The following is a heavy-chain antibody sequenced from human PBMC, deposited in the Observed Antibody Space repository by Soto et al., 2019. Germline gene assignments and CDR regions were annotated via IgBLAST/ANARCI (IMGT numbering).Heavy chain of an antibody. D-gene: IGHD3-3*01. CDR2: IYSSGST. Sequence: SETLSLTCTVSGASVSSGVSYWGWFRQHSGKGLEWIGYIYSSGSTYSNPSLQSRVSMSSDTSQNQFSLKLFSVTAADTAVYYCAGITTCGVVNYGLDVWGQGTTVTVSS. J-gene: IGHJ6*02. V-gene: IGHV4-31*03. CDR3: AGITTCGVVNYGLDV. CDR1: GASVSSGVSY.